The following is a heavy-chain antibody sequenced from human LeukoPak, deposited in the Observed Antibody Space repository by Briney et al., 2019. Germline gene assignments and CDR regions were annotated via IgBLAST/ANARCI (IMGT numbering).Heavy chain of an antibody. V-gene: IGHV4-38-2*02. D-gene: IGHD4-17*01. CDR3: ARGSYGDYFSPRYYYYYYMDV. CDR1: GYSISSGYY. CDR2: IYHSGST. Sequence: PSETLSLTCTVSGYSISSGYYWGWIRQPPGKGLEWIGSIYHSGSTNYNPSLKSRVTISVDTSKNQFSLKLSSVTAADTAVYYCARGSYGDYFSPRYYYYYYMDVWGKGTTVTVSS. J-gene: IGHJ6*03.